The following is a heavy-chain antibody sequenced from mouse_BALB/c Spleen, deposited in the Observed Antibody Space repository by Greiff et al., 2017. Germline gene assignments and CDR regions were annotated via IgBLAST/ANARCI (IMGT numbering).Heavy chain of an antibody. Sequence: EVKLVESGPGLVKPSQSLSLTCTVTGYSITSDYAWNWIRQFPGNKLEWMGYISYSGSTSYNPSLKSRISITRDTSKNQFFLQLNSVTTEDTATYYCARGYEDGMDYWGQGTSVTVSS. V-gene: IGHV3-2*02. D-gene: IGHD1-2*01. J-gene: IGHJ4*01. CDR2: ISYSGST. CDR3: ARGYEDGMDY. CDR1: GYSITSDYA.